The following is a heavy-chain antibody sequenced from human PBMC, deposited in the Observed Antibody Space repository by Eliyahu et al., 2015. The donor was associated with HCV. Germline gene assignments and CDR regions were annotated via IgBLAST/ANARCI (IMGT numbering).Heavy chain of an antibody. CDR3: ARGFGNFDFLWGTYRPFDS. J-gene: IGHJ4*01. Sequence: QVHLQQRGAGLLRPSETLSLNCVVYGGSLXXYYWTWIRQSPGKGLEWIGEINVSGRTNYNPSLKSRVTISVDMSKNQFSLKVISMTVADTAVYYCARGFGNFDFLWGTYRPFDSWGQGTLVTVSS. V-gene: IGHV4-34*01. D-gene: IGHD3-16*02. CDR1: GGSLXXYY. CDR2: INVSGRT.